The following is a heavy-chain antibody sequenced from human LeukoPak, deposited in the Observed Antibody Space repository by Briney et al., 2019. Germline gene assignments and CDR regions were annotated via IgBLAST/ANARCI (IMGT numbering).Heavy chain of an antibody. CDR2: ISSTSNTI. V-gene: IGHV3-48*02. CDR1: GFTFSSYT. CDR3: TRSRLVDY. J-gene: IGHJ4*02. Sequence: PEGSLRLSCAASGFTFSSYTMNWVRQAPGKGLEWVSSISSTSNTISYADSVEGRLTISRDNAKNSLYLHMNSLRDEDTAVYFCTRSRLVDYWGQGTLVTVSS.